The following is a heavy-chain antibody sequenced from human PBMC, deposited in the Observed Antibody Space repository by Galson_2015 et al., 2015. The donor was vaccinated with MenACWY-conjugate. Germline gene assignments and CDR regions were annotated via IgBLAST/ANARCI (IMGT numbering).Heavy chain of an antibody. CDR3: ARHVRGIAAAGTALEGGRQDY. D-gene: IGHD6-13*01. J-gene: IGHJ4*02. Sequence: GNTYYNPSLESRVTISVDTSKNQFSLRLSSMTAADTAVYYCARHVRGIAAAGTALEGGRQDYWGQGTPVTVSS. V-gene: IGHV4-39*01. CDR2: GNT.